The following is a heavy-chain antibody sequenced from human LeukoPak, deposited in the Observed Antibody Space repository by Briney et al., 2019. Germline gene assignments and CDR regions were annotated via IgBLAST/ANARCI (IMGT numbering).Heavy chain of an antibody. CDR1: GFTFSSYD. D-gene: IGHD6-13*01. V-gene: IGHV3-13*01. Sequence: GGSLRLSCAASGFTFSSYDMHWVRQATGKGLEWVSAIGTAGDAYYPGSVKGRFTISRENAKNSLYLQMNSLRAGDTAVYYCARLHSSSWYGESYFDLWGRGTLVTVSS. J-gene: IGHJ2*01. CDR3: ARLHSSSWYGESYFDL. CDR2: IGTAGDA.